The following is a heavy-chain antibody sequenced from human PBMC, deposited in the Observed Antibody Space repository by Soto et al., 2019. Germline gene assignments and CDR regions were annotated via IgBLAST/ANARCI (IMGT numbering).Heavy chain of an antibody. D-gene: IGHD6-6*01. CDR3: VTWGGIEARNLDH. Sequence: WWSLRRSCSASVFPFRNHAMPWVRQAPGKGLEYVSAINYNGGTTYYVDSVKGRFTISRDNSKNTLYLQMSSLKVEDTAMYHCVTWGGIEARNLDHWGQGTLVTVSS. CDR2: INYNGGTT. CDR1: VFPFRNHA. J-gene: IGHJ4*02. V-gene: IGHV3-64D*08.